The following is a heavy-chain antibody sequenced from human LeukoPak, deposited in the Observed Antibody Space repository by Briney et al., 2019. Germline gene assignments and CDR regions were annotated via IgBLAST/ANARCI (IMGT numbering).Heavy chain of an antibody. Sequence: GGSLRLSCAASGFTFSSYSMNWVRQAPGKGLEGVSFISSSSGYIFYADSVKGRFTISRDNAKNTLYLQIDNLRAEDTAVYYCARGYSTWHDYWGQGTLVTVSS. CDR2: ISSSSGYI. CDR1: GFTFSSYS. V-gene: IGHV3-21*01. D-gene: IGHD6-13*01. J-gene: IGHJ4*02. CDR3: ARGYSTWHDY.